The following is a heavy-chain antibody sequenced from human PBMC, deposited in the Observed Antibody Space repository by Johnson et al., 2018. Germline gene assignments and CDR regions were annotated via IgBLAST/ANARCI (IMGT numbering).Heavy chain of an antibody. Sequence: QVQLQESGPGLVKPSETLSLTCTVSGGSINSSNYYWGWIRQSPGKGLEWIATIYYSGSTYYNPSLKSRVTISIETSKNQFSLKLSSVTAADTAIYYCARQQSFYYAMDVWGQGTTVTVSS. J-gene: IGHJ6*02. CDR3: ARQQSFYYAMDV. V-gene: IGHV4-39*01. CDR2: IYYSGST. CDR1: GGSINSSNYY.